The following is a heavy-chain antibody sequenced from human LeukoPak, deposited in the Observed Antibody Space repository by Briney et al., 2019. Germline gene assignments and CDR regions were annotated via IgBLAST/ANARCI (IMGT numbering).Heavy chain of an antibody. D-gene: IGHD3-22*01. CDR2: INPSGGST. J-gene: IGHJ2*01. CDR1: GYTFTSYY. Sequence: GASVKVSCKASGYTFTSYYMHWVRQAPGQGLEWMGIINPSGGSTSYAQKFQGRVTMTRDTSTSTVYMELSSLRSEDTAVYYCARDLYYYDSSGPLSARYFDLWGRGTLVTVSS. V-gene: IGHV1-46*01. CDR3: ARDLYYYDSSGPLSARYFDL.